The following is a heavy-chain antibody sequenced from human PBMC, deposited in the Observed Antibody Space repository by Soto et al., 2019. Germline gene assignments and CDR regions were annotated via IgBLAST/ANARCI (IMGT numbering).Heavy chain of an antibody. D-gene: IGHD3-3*01. V-gene: IGHV1-69*13. J-gene: IGHJ4*02. CDR1: GGTFSSYA. CDR2: IIPIFGTA. Sequence: SVKVSCKASGGTFSSYAISWVRQAPGQGLEWMGGIIPIFGTANYAQKFQGRVTITADESTSTAYMELSSLRSEDTAVYYCATDGEMATFSAYWGQGTLVTVSS. CDR3: ATDGEMATFSAY.